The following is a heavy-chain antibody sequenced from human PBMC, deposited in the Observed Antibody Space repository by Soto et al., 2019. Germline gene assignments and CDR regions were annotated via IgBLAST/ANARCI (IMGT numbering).Heavy chain of an antibody. CDR2: INSDGGST. CDR1: GFTFSSYW. Sequence: VQLVESGGGLVQPGGSLRLSCAASGFTFSSYWMHWVRQAPGKGLVWVSRINSDGGSTSYADSVKSRFTISRDNAENTLYLQLNSLRAEDTDVSYCASGGSGYGYGYWGQGTLVTVSS. D-gene: IGHD5-12*01. J-gene: IGHJ4*02. V-gene: IGHV3-74*01. CDR3: ASGGSGYGYGY.